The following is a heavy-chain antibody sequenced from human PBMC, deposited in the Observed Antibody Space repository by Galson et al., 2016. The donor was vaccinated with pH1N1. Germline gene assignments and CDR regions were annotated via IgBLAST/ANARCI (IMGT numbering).Heavy chain of an antibody. V-gene: IGHV2-5*01. J-gene: IGHJ5*02. CDR3: AHSHYGDYVGWFDP. Sequence: PALVKPTQTLTLTCTFSGFSLSTSGVGVGWIRQPPGKALEWLALIYWNDDKRYSPSLKSRLTITKDTSKNQVVLTMTNLEPVDTATYYCAHSHYGDYVGWFDPWGQGTLVTVSS. D-gene: IGHD4-17*01. CDR1: GFSLSTSGVG. CDR2: IYWNDDK.